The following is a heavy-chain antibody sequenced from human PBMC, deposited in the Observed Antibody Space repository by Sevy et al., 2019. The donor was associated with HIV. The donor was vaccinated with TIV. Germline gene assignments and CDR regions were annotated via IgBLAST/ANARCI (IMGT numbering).Heavy chain of an antibody. CDR2: ISYDGSNK. D-gene: IGHD2-2*01. CDR1: GFTFSSYA. J-gene: IGHJ5*02. Sequence: GGCLRLSCAASGFTFSSYAMHWVRQAPGKGLEWVAVISYDGSNKYYADSVKGRFTISRDNSKNTLYLQMNSLRAEDTAVHYCARDHSHAAGWFDPWGQGTSVIVSS. V-gene: IGHV3-30-3*01. CDR3: ARDHSHAAGWFDP.